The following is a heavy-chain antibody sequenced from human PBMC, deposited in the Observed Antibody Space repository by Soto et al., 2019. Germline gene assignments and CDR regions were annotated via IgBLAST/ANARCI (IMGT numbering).Heavy chain of an antibody. D-gene: IGHD1-26*01. CDR3: GRGRSGQIFVFY. CDR1: GYTFTGHY. V-gene: IGHV1-2*02. Sequence: ASVKVSCKASGYTFTGHYIHWVRQAPEQGPEWMGEIGPESGATRYAQRFQGRVTMTRDMSITTVYMELNNLSPDDTAVYYCGRGRSGQIFVFYWGQGTPVTVSS. CDR2: IGPESGAT. J-gene: IGHJ4*02.